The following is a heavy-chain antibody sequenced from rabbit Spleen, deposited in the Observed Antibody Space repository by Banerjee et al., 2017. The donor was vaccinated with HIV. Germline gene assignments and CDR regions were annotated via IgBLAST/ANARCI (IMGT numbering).Heavy chain of an antibody. J-gene: IGHJ4*01. Sequence: GSSGSTYYASWAKGRFTISKTSSTTVTLQMTSLTAADTATYFCARADNGDGEYGRWGYFNLWGPGTLVTVS. CDR2: GSSGST. D-gene: IGHD2-1*01. V-gene: IGHV1S40*01. CDR3: ARADNGDGEYGRWGYFNL.